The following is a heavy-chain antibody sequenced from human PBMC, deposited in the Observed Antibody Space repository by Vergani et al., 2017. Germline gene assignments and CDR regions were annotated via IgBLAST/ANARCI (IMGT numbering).Heavy chain of an antibody. D-gene: IGHD1-7*01. J-gene: IGHJ6*03. CDR1: GFSLNTRGVS. Sequence: QITLKESGPTLVKPTQTLTLTCTFSGFSLNTRGVSVAWIRQPPGKALDWLALLYWNDDQHYSPSLNNRVNITKDTSKNQVVLTMTNMDYVDTGTYYCVYRKTECGTTGCFYPFYYYDYMDVWGKGTTVTVSS. CDR3: VYRKTECGTTGCFYPFYYYDYMDV. V-gene: IGHV2-5*04. CDR2: LYWNDDQ.